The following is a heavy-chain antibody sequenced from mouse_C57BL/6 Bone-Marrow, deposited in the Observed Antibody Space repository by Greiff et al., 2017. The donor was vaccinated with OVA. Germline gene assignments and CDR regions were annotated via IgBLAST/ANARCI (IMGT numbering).Heavy chain of an antibody. V-gene: IGHV2-2*01. J-gene: IGHJ3*01. CDR2: IWSGGST. CDR1: GFSLTSYG. D-gene: IGHD1-1*01. CDR3: ARKDDYYGSSSFAY. Sequence: VQLVESGPGLVQPSQSLSITCTVSGFSLTSYGVHWVRQSPGKGLEWLGVIWSGGSTDYNAAFISRLSISKDNSKSQVFFKMNSLQADDTAIYYCARKDDYYGSSSFAYWGQGTLVTVSA.